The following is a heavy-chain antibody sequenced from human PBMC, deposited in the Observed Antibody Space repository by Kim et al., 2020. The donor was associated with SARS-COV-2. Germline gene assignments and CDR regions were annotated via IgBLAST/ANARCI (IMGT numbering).Heavy chain of an antibody. CDR2: TRNKANSYTT. D-gene: IGHD3-10*01. Sequence: GGSLRLSCAASGFTFSDHYMDWVRQAPGKGLEWVGRTRNKANSYTTEYAASVKGRFTISRDDSKNSLYLQMNSLKTEDTAVYYCASEGSGSRHFDYWGQGTLVTVSS. CDR1: GFTFSDHY. V-gene: IGHV3-72*01. CDR3: ASEGSGSRHFDY. J-gene: IGHJ4*02.